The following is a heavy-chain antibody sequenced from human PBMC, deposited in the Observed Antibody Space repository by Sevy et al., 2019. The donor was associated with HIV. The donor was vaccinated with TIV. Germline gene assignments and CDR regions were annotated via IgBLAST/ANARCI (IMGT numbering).Heavy chain of an antibody. D-gene: IGHD2-8*01. CDR2: IRHGGYT. CDR3: VGPKLTYTNGWHYFDY. V-gene: IGHV4-39*01. J-gene: IGHJ4*02. CDR1: GASISNTAYY. Sequence: SETLSLTCIVSGASISNTAYYWGWIRQSPGKGLEWIASIRHGGYTFYNPSLKSRVTISADTSKNQFSLKLTSVSAADTSIYDCVGPKLTYTNGWHYFDYWGQGTVVTVSS.